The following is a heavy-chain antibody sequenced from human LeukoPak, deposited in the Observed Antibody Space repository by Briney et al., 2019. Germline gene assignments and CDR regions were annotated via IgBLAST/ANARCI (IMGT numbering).Heavy chain of an antibody. CDR2: IYYSGST. CDR1: GCSISSGDYY. V-gene: IGHV4-30-4*01. CDR3: ARDSYGAGIYY. Sequence: PSATLSLTCTVSGCSISSGDYYWRWIRQPPGEGLGRIWYIYYSGSTYYNPSLKSRVTISVDTSKNQFSLKLSSVTAADTAVYYCARDSYGAGIYYWGQGTLVTVSS. J-gene: IGHJ4*02. D-gene: IGHD4-17*01.